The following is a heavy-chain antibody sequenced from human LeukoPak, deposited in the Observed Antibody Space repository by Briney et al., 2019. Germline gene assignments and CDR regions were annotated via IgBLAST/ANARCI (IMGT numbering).Heavy chain of an antibody. Sequence: PSETLSLTCTVSGYSISSGYYWGWIRQPLGKGLEWIGNIYYSGKTDYNPSLKSRVTISVDTSKNQFSLKLSSVTAADTAVYYCARMGTIAAAGRFDYWGQGTLVTVSS. CDR3: ARMGTIAAAGRFDY. CDR2: IYYSGKT. D-gene: IGHD6-13*01. V-gene: IGHV4-38-2*02. CDR1: GYSISSGYY. J-gene: IGHJ4*02.